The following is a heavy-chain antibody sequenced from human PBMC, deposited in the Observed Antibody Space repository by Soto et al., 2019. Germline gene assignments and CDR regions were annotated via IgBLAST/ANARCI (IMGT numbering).Heavy chain of an antibody. Sequence: GGSLILSCAASGFTFSNAWMNWVRQAPGKGLEWVGRIKSKTDGGTTDYAAPVKGRFTISRDDSKNTLYLQMNSLKTEDTAVYYCTTDAVVVITTRWFDPWGQGTLVTVSS. CDR3: TTDAVVVITTRWFDP. V-gene: IGHV3-15*07. CDR1: GFTFSNAW. CDR2: IKSKTDGGTT. J-gene: IGHJ5*02. D-gene: IGHD3-22*01.